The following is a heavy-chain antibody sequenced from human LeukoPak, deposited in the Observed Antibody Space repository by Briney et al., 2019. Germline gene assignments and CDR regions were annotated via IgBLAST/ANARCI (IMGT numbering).Heavy chain of an antibody. CDR3: ARERAAMVNGYFDY. CDR1: GFTFSSYS. V-gene: IGHV3-21*04. J-gene: IGHJ4*02. CDR2: ISSSSSYI. Sequence: GGSLRLSCAASGFTFSSYSMNWVRQAPGKGLEWVSSISSSSSYIYYADSVKGRFTLSRDNAKNSLYLQMNSLRAEDTAVYYCARERAAMVNGYFDYWGQGTLVTVSS. D-gene: IGHD5-18*01.